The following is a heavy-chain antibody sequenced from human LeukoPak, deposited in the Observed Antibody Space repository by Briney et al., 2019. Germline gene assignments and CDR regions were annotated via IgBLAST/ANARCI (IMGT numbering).Heavy chain of an antibody. CDR3: AKARGMITIFGVVTTVDY. V-gene: IGHV3-23*01. CDR1: GFTFSSYA. Sequence: GGSLRLSCAASGFTFSSYAMSWVRQAPGKGLEWVSAISGSGGSTYYADSVKGRFTISRDNSKNTLYLQMNSLRAEDTAVYYCAKARGMITIFGVVTTVDYWGQGTLVTVSS. D-gene: IGHD3-3*01. J-gene: IGHJ4*02. CDR2: ISGSGGST.